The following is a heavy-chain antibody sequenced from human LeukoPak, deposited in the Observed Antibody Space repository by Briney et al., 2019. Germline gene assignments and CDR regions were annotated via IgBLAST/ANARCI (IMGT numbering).Heavy chain of an antibody. CDR2: INPSGGTT. CDR3: AKALRASSYDY. V-gene: IGHV3-23*01. D-gene: IGHD2-2*01. Sequence: PGGSLRLSCAASGFTLSSYTMGWVRQPPGKGLEWVSDINPSGGTTYYADSVKGRFTISRDNSKDTLYLQMNSLRAEDTAVYYCAKALRASSYDYWGQGTLVTVSS. CDR1: GFTLSSYT. J-gene: IGHJ4*02.